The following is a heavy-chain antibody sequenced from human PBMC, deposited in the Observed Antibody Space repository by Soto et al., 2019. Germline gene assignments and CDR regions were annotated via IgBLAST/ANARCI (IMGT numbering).Heavy chain of an antibody. CDR3: ARDLIVAGTSSPPYNWFDP. D-gene: IGHD5-12*01. J-gene: IGHJ5*02. CDR1: GGSVFSSGHY. V-gene: IGHV4-61*08. CDR2: IYYSGST. Sequence: PSETLSLTCTVSGGSVFSSGHYWSWIRQPPGKGLEWIGYIYYSGSTNYNPSLKSRVTISIDTSKNQFSLKLSSVTAADTAVYYCARDLIVAGTSSPPYNWFDPWGQGTLVTVSS.